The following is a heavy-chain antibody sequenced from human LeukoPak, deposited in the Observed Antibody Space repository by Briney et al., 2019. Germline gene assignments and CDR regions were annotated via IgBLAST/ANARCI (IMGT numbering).Heavy chain of an antibody. CDR3: ARDYYGSGSYYPGTFDY. Sequence: GGSLRLFCAASGFTFSSYSMNWVRQAPGKGLEWVSSISSSSSYIYYADSVKGRFTISRDNAKNSLYLRMNSLRAEDTAVYYCARDYYGSGSYYPGTFDYWGQGTLVTVSS. CDR2: ISSSSSYI. V-gene: IGHV3-21*01. J-gene: IGHJ4*02. CDR1: GFTFSSYS. D-gene: IGHD3-10*01.